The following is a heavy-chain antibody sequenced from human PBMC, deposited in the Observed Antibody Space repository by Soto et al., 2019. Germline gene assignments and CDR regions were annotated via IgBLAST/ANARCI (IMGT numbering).Heavy chain of an antibody. CDR3: ARDIDNRDYYYGLDV. J-gene: IGHJ6*02. D-gene: IGHD1-20*01. CDR1: GFFFKNYE. V-gene: IGHV3-48*03. Sequence: GGSLRLSCVASGFFFKNYEMNWVRQAPGKGLEWISYISNSGNTIYVADSMRGRFTISGDNAKNSLFLQMNSLRADDTAVYYCARDIDNRDYYYGLDVWGQGTTVTVSS. CDR2: ISNSGNTI.